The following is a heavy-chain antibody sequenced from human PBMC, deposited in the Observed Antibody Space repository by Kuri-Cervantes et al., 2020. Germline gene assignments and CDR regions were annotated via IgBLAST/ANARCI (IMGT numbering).Heavy chain of an antibody. Sequence: ESLKISCTVSGYSISSGFYWGWSRQPPGKGPEWIGSIYHSGSTYYNPSLKSRVTISVDTSKNQFSLKLSSVTAADTAVYYCARGKSMWGSSRGYFDYWGQGTLVTVSS. D-gene: IGHD6-6*01. J-gene: IGHJ4*02. CDR3: ARGKSMWGSSRGYFDY. CDR2: IYHSGST. CDR1: GYSISSGFY. V-gene: IGHV4-38-2*02.